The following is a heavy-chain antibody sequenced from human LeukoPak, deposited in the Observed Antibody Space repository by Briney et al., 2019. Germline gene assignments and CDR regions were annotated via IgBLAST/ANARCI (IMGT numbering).Heavy chain of an antibody. CDR2: IHHSGTT. CDR3: ATTGSLMGRFFDY. V-gene: IGHV4-59*01. J-gene: IGHJ4*02. D-gene: IGHD3-10*01. Sequence: SETLSLTCTVSGDSMTNSYWNWIRLPPGKGLEWIGHIHHSGTTNTNPSPKSRLTMSVDTSKNQFSLKLTTVSAADTAMYFCATTGSLMGRFFDYWGQGIQVIVSS. CDR1: GDSMTNSY.